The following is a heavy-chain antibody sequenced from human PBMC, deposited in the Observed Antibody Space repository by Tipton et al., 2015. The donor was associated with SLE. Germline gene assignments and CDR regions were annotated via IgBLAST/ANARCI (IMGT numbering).Heavy chain of an antibody. J-gene: IGHJ4*02. Sequence: SLRLSCATSGFSFDDYTMHWVRQAPGKGLEWGSLISWDGDTTYYADSVKGRFTISRDNSKNSLYLQVNSVRVEDTAFYYCARDASGKEYFFDYWGQGTLVTVSA. CDR2: ISWDGDTT. CDR3: ARDASGKEYFFDY. D-gene: IGHD3-3*01. V-gene: IGHV3-43*01. CDR1: GFSFDDYT.